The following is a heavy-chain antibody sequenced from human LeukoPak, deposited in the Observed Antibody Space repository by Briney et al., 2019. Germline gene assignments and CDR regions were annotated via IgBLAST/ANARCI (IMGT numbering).Heavy chain of an antibody. Sequence: ASVKVSCKASAYTFTGYYMHWVRQAPGQGLEWMGWINPDSGGTNYAQKFQGRATMTRDTSISTAYMEVSRLRSDDTAVYYCAREGSGWYGNFDYWGQGTLVTVSS. CDR1: AYTFTGYY. J-gene: IGHJ4*02. V-gene: IGHV1-2*02. CDR3: AREGSGWYGNFDY. D-gene: IGHD6-19*01. CDR2: INPDSGGT.